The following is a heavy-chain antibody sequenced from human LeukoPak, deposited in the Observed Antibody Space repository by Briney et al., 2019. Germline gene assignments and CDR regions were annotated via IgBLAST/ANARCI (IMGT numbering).Heavy chain of an antibody. D-gene: IGHD5-12*01. J-gene: IGHJ6*04. CDR3: ASRYSGYDYRATRGYYYYGMDV. CDR1: GGTFSSYA. Sequence: ASVKVFCKASGGTFSSYAISWVRQAPGQGLEWMGGIIPIFGTANYAQKFQGRVTITADKSTSTAYMELSSLRSEDTAVYYCASRYSGYDYRATRGYYYYGMDVWGKGTTVTVSS. CDR2: IIPIFGTA. V-gene: IGHV1-69*06.